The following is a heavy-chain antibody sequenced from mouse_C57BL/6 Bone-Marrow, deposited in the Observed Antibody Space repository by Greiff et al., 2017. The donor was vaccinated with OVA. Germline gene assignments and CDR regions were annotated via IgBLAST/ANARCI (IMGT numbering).Heavy chain of an antibody. CDR3: TTHPAFAY. V-gene: IGHV14-4*01. CDR1: GFNIKDDY. J-gene: IGHJ3*01. CDR2: IEPETGDT. Sequence: EVQLQQSGAELVRPGASVKLSCTASGFNIKDDYMYWVKQRPEQGLEWIGWIEPETGDTEYASKFQGKATITAYTSSNTAYLKISRQTSEDTAVYYCTTHPAFAYWGQGTLVTVSA.